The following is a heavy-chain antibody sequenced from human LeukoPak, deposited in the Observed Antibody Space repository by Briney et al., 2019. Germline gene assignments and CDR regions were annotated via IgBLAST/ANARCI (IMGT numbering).Heavy chain of an antibody. CDR1: GGSFRGYY. V-gene: IGHV4-34*01. CDR2: INHSGST. J-gene: IGHJ5*02. Sequence: SETLSLTCAGYGGSFRGYYWSWIRQPPGKGLEWIGEINHSGSTNYNPSLKSRVTISVDTSKNQFSLKLSSVTAADTAVYSCARGRIVGATYGWFDPWGQGTLVTVSS. D-gene: IGHD1-26*01. CDR3: ARGRIVGATYGWFDP.